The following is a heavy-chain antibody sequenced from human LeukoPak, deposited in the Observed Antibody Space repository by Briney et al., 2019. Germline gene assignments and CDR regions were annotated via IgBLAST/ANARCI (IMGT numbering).Heavy chain of an antibody. D-gene: IGHD4-23*01. CDR2: IKQDGSEK. Sequence: GGSLRLSCAASGFTFSSYWMSWVRQAPGKGLEWVANIKQDGSEKYYVGSVKGRFTISRDNAKNSLYLQMNSLRAEDTAVYYCAREDRPHGGNPEEAEFQHWGQGTLVTVSS. J-gene: IGHJ1*01. V-gene: IGHV3-7*01. CDR3: AREDRPHGGNPEEAEFQH. CDR1: GFTFSSYW.